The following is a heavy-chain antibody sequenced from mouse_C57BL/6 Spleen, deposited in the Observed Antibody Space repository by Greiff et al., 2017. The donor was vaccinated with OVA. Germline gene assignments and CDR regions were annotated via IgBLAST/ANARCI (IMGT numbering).Heavy chain of an antibody. CDR1: GFNIKDYY. D-gene: IGHD1-1*01. Sequence: VQLKQSGAELVKPGASVKLSCTASGFNIKDYYMHWVKQRTEQGLEWIGRIDPEDGETKYAPKFPGKATITADTSSNTAYLQLSSLTSEDTAVYYCASYYGSSRGFAYWGQGTLVTVSA. CDR2: IDPEDGET. CDR3: ASYYGSSRGFAY. J-gene: IGHJ3*01. V-gene: IGHV14-2*01.